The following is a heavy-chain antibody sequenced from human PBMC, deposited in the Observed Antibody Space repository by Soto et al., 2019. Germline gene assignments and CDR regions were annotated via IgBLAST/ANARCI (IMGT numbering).Heavy chain of an antibody. CDR2: IYYSGSA. CDR1: GASISSYH. D-gene: IGHD3-16*01. Sequence: QVQLQESCPGLVKPSETLSLTCTVSGASISSYHWSWIRQTPGKGLEWIGYIYYSGSANYNPSLKSRVTFSVDSSKNQVSPKLSSVTAADTGVYYCTAAVLVDYVFPYYYMDVWGKGTTVTVSS. V-gene: IGHV4-59*01. J-gene: IGHJ6*03. CDR3: TAAVLVDYVFPYYYMDV.